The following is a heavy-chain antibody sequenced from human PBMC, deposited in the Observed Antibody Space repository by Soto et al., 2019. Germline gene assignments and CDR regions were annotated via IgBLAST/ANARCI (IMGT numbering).Heavy chain of an antibody. V-gene: IGHV4-31*03. D-gene: IGHD6-13*01. CDR2: IYYSGST. J-gene: IGHJ6*02. CDR1: GGSISSGGYY. CDR3: ARVSMAAVVRDYYYGMDV. Sequence: PSETLSLTCTVSGGSISSGGYYWSWIRQHPGKGLEWIGYIYYSGSTYYNPSLKSRVTISVDTSKNQFSPKLSSVTAADTAVYYCARVSMAAVVRDYYYGMDVWGQGTTVTVSS.